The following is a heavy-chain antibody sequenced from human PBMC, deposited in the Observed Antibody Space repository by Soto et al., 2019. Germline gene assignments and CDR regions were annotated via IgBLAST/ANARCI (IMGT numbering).Heavy chain of an antibody. D-gene: IGHD2-21*02. V-gene: IGHV4-59*01. Sequence: SETLSLTCTVSGGSISGYYWSWIRQPPGKGLEWIGYMYITGSTVYNPSFKSRVTISVDTSKNQFSLKLNSVTAADTSVYYCARDLWGYCGTDCYPLDVWGQGTTVTVSS. CDR1: GGSISGYY. J-gene: IGHJ6*02. CDR2: MYITGST. CDR3: ARDLWGYCGTDCYPLDV.